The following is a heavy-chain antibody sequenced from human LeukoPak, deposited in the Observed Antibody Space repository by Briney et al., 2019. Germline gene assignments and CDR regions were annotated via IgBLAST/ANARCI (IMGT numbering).Heavy chain of an antibody. CDR2: IYPGDSDT. V-gene: IGHV5-51*01. CDR1: GHSFTSYW. CDR3: ARRDYDFWSGYPIPAHWFDP. J-gene: IGHJ5*02. Sequence: GESLKISCKGSGHSFTSYWIGWVRQMPGKGLEWMGIIYPGDSDTRYSPSFQGQVTISADKSISTAYLQWSSLKASDTAMYYCARRDYDFWSGYPIPAHWFDPWGQGTLVTVSS. D-gene: IGHD3-3*01.